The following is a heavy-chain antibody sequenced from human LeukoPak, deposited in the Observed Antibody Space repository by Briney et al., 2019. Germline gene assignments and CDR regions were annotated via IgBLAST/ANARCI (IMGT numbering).Heavy chain of an antibody. V-gene: IGHV3-23*01. CDR3: AKDRYFASDYYMDV. D-gene: IGHD3-10*01. CDR2: IRGSGDST. CDR1: GFTFSSYA. Sequence: SGGSLRLSCAASGFTFSSYAMSWVRQAPGKGLEWVSTIRGSGDSTYYADSVKGRFTISRDNSKNTLYLQMNSLRAEDTAAYYCAKDRYFASDYYMDVWGKGTTVIVSS. J-gene: IGHJ6*03.